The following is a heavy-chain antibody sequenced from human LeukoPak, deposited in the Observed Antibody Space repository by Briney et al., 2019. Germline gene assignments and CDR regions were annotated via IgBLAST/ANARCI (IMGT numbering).Heavy chain of an antibody. V-gene: IGHV3-11*04. CDR2: ISSGGTII. CDR1: GFTLSDYY. CDR3: ATAAGYASFDY. D-gene: IGHD5-12*01. Sequence: GGSLRLSCAASGFTLSDYYMSWIRQAPGKGLEWVSYISSGGTIIYYGDSVKGRFTISRDSAKNSLSLQMNSLRPEDTAVYYCATAAGYASFDYWGQGTLVTVSS. J-gene: IGHJ4*02.